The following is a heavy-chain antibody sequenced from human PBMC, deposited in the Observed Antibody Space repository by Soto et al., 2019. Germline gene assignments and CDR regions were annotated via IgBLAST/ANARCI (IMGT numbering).Heavy chain of an antibody. Sequence: GGSLRLSCAASGFTFSSYAMSWVRQAPGKGLEWVGRIRSKANSYATAYAASVKGRFTISRDDSKNTAYLQMNSLKTEDTAVYYCTRSGGPDYWGQGTLVTVSS. CDR3: TRSGGPDY. D-gene: IGHD2-15*01. J-gene: IGHJ4*02. CDR2: IRSKANSYAT. CDR1: GFTFSSYA. V-gene: IGHV3-73*01.